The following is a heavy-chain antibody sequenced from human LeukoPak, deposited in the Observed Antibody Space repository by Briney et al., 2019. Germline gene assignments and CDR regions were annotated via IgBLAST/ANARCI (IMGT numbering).Heavy chain of an antibody. CDR3: ARLRQDSGYPYYFDY. Sequence: SETLSLTCTVSGGSISSTSYYRGWIRQPPGKGLEWIGNIYYSGSTYYNPSLKSRVTISVDTSKNQFSLKLSSVTAADTAVYYCARLRQDSGYPYYFDYWGQGTRVTVSS. CDR2: IYYSGST. CDR1: GGSISSTSYY. V-gene: IGHV4-39*01. D-gene: IGHD5-12*01. J-gene: IGHJ4*02.